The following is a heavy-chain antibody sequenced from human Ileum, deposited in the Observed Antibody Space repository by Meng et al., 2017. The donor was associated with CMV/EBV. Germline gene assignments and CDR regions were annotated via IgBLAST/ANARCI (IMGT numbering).Heavy chain of an antibody. D-gene: IGHD5/OR15-5a*01. CDR1: GGSLSSGTYY. Sequence: CAVSGGSLSSGTYYWTWIRQHPGKGLEWIGYIFYSGGTYYNPSLKSRLTISVDTSKNQFSLNLSSLTAADTAVYYCARGLRVYYFDYWGQGTLVTVSS. CDR3: ARGLRVYYFDY. J-gene: IGHJ4*02. CDR2: IFYSGGT. V-gene: IGHV4-31*11.